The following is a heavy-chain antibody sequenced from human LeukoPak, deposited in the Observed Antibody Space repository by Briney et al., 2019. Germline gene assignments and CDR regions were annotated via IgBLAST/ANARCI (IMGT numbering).Heavy chain of an antibody. Sequence: GGSLRLSCAASGFTFSSYSMNWVRQAPGKGLEWVSYISSSSSTIYYADSVKGRFTISRDNAKNSLYLQMNSLRAEDTAVYYCAKDYTNIDYWGQGTLVTVSS. J-gene: IGHJ4*02. V-gene: IGHV3-48*01. CDR3: AKDYTNIDY. CDR1: GFTFSSYS. CDR2: ISSSSSTI. D-gene: IGHD2-2*02.